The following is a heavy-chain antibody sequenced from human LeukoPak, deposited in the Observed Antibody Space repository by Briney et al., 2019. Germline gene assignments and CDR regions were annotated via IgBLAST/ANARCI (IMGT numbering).Heavy chain of an antibody. Sequence: GGSLRLSCAASGFTFSSYAMSWVRQAPGKWLEWVSAISGSGGSTYYADSVKGRFTISRDNSKNTLYLQMNSLRAEDTAVYYCAKENDFWSGYQYYFDYWGQGTLVTVSS. CDR3: AKENDFWSGYQYYFDY. CDR2: ISGSGGST. V-gene: IGHV3-23*01. D-gene: IGHD3-3*01. CDR1: GFTFSSYA. J-gene: IGHJ4*02.